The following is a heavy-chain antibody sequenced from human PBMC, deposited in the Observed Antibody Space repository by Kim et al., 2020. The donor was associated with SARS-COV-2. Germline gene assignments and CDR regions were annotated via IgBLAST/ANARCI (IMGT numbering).Heavy chain of an antibody. Sequence: SYADSVKGRFTISRDNAKNMLYLQMSGLRAEDTAVYYCQMRYLYLSPNDYWGQGTLVTVSS. CDR3: QMRYLYLSPNDY. V-gene: IGHV3-74*01. D-gene: IGHD3-16*01. J-gene: IGHJ4*02.